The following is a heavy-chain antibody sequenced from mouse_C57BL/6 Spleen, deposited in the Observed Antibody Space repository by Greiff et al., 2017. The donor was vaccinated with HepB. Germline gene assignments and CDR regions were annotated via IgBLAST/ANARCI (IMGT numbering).Heavy chain of an antibody. CDR1: GYTFTSYT. CDR2: INPSSGYT. CDR3: ARWGYGSSFYAMDY. D-gene: IGHD1-1*01. J-gene: IGHJ4*01. Sequence: QVQLQQSGAELARPGASVKMSCKASGYTFTSYTMHWVKQRPGQGLEWIGYINPSSGYTKYNQKFKDKATLTADKSSSTAYMQLSSLTSEDSAVYYGARWGYGSSFYAMDYWGQGTSVTVSS. V-gene: IGHV1-4*01.